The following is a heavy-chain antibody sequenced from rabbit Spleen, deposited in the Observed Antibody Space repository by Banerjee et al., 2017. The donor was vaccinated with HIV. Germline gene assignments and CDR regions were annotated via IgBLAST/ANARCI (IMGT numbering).Heavy chain of an antibody. D-gene: IGHD4-1*01. Sequence: QEQLEESGGDLVKPGASLTLTCTASGFDFSSGYMCWVRQAPGKGLEWIACLDDVDGSTYYASWAKGRFSSSKTSSTTVTLQMTSLTAADTATYFCARDLAGVIGWNFNLWGQGTLVTVS. V-gene: IGHV1S45*01. CDR2: LDDVDGST. CDR1: GFDFSSGY. CDR3: ARDLAGVIGWNFNL. J-gene: IGHJ4*01.